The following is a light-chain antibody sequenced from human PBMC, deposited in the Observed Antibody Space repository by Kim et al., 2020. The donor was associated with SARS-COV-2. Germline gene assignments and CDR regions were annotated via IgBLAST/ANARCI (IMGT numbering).Light chain of an antibody. V-gene: IGLV2-14*03. CDR3: FSFTTSSTWV. CDR2: DVS. Sequence: QSVLTQPASVSGPPGQSITISCTGTSSDVGAYDFVSWYQQHPGKVPKLMIYDVSNRPSGVSNRFSGSKSGNTASLSISGLQPEDEADYYCFSFTTSSTWVFGGGTQLTVL. CDR1: SSDVGAYDF. J-gene: IGLJ3*02.